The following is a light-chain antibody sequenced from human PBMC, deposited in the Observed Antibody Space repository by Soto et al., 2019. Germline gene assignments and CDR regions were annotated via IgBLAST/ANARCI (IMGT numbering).Light chain of an antibody. Sequence: DIQMTQSPYALSSAVGERVTIACRSSQNSNTYLNLYQQKPGKAPNLLMFDAASLQSGVPSRFSGSGSGTEFTLTISSLQPDDFATYYCQQYNSYRTFGQGTKVDTK. V-gene: IGKV1-5*01. CDR2: DAA. CDR1: QNSNTY. J-gene: IGKJ1*01. CDR3: QQYNSYRT.